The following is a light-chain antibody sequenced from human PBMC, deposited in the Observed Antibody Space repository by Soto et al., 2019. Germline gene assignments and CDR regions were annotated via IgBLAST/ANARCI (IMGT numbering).Light chain of an antibody. CDR2: DVS. J-gene: IGLJ1*01. V-gene: IGLV2-11*01. CDR1: SSAVGGYNY. CDR3: CSYAGSYTSPYV. Sequence: QSALTQPRSVSGSPGQSVTISCTGTSSAVGGYNYVSWYQQHPGKAPKLMIYDVSKRPSGVPDRFSGSKSGNTASLTISGRQAEYEGDYYCCSYAGSYTSPYVFGSGTNVTVL.